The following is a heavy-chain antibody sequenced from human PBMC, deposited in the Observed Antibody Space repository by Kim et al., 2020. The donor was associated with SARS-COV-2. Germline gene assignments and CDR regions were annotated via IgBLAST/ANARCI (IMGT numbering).Heavy chain of an antibody. CDR1: GFTFSSYW. CDR3: VRGFPSV. J-gene: IGHJ4*02. V-gene: IGHV3-7*03. CDR2: LNQDGSAK. Sequence: GGSLRLSCAASGFTFSSYWMSWVRQAPGKGLEWVANLNQDGSAKFYVDPVKGRFTISRDNAKNSVFLEMNSLRAEDTAVYYCVRGFPSVWGQGTLVT. D-gene: IGHD6-6*01.